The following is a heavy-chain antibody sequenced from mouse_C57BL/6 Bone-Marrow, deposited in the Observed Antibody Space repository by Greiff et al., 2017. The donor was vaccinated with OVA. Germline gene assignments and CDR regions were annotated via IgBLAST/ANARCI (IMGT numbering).Heavy chain of an antibody. V-gene: IGHV1-50*01. CDR1: GYTFTSYW. CDR2: IDPSDSYT. Sequence: VQLQQPGAELVKPGASVKLSCKASGYTFTSYWMQWVKQRPGQGLEWIGEIDPSDSYTNYNQKFKGKATLTVDTSSSTAYMQLSSLTSEDSAVYYCARSKWKYYGSGYYAMDNEGQGTAVTVSA. D-gene: IGHD1-1*01. CDR3: ARSKWKYYGSGYYAMDN. J-gene: IGHJ4*01.